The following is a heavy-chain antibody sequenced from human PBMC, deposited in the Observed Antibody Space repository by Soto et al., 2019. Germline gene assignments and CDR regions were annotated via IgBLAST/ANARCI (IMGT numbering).Heavy chain of an antibody. CDR2: VNPDGSES. D-gene: IGHD2-15*01. CDR1: GFTFSSYY. CDR3: ARDDSGAPALDI. J-gene: IGHJ3*02. Sequence: EVHLVESGGGLVQPGGSLRLSCAASGFTFSSYYIHWVRQAPGKGPGWVSYVNPDGSESRYADSVRGRFTISRDNAENTVYLQMNSLTVGDTAMYYCARDDSGAPALDIWGQGTMVTVSS. V-gene: IGHV3-74*01.